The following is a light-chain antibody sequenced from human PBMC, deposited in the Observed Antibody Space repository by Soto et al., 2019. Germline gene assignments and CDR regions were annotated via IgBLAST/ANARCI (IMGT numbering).Light chain of an antibody. J-gene: IGKJ1*01. Sequence: AIRMTQSPSSFSASTGDRVTITCRASQGISSYLAWYQQKPGKAPKLLIYAASTLQSGVPSRFSGSGSGTDFTLIISCLQSEDFATYFCQQYYSYPRKFGQGTQVEIK. CDR3: QQYYSYPRK. CDR1: QGISSY. CDR2: AAS. V-gene: IGKV1-8*01.